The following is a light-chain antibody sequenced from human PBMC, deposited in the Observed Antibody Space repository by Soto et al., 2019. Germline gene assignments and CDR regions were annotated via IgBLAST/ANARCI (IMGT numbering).Light chain of an antibody. V-gene: IGKV1-5*01. Sequence: DIQITKWPSTLSASVGDRVTITCRASQIISSWLAWYQQQPGKAPKILIYDAFSLETGVLSRFSGSGSGTEFTLTISSLQPEDFDVYYCQQYGSSPLPFGGGTKVDIK. CDR2: DAF. CDR3: QQYGSSPLP. J-gene: IGKJ4*01. CDR1: QIISSW.